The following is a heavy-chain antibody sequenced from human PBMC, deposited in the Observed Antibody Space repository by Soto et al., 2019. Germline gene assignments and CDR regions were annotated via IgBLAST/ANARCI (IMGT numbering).Heavy chain of an antibody. CDR3: ARGMTTVTTFDY. Sequence: SVKVSCKASGGTFSSYAISWVRQAPGQGLEWMGGIIPIFGTANYAQKFQGRVTITADESTSTAYMELSGLRSEDTAVYYCARGMTTVTTFDYWGQGTLVTVSS. J-gene: IGHJ4*02. D-gene: IGHD4-17*01. V-gene: IGHV1-69*13. CDR1: GGTFSSYA. CDR2: IIPIFGTA.